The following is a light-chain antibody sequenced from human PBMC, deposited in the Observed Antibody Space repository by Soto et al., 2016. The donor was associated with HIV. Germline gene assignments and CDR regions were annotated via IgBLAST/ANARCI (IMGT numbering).Light chain of an antibody. J-gene: IGKJ4*01. V-gene: IGKV1-12*01. Sequence: DIQMTQSPSSVSASVGDRVTITCRASQDISIWLTWYQQKPGKAPKLLIYAASSLQGGVPSRFSGSGSGTDFTLTISSLQLEDFATYYCQQANDFPLTFGGGTKVEIK. CDR2: AAS. CDR1: QDISIW. CDR3: QQANDFPLT.